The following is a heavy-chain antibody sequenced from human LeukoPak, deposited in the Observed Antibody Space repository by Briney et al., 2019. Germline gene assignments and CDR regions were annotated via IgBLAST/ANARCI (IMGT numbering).Heavy chain of an antibody. D-gene: IGHD3-16*01. CDR2: INSEGTIT. J-gene: IGHJ4*02. Sequence: GGSLRLSCAASGFTFSPYWMHWVRQAPGKGLVWVSHINSEGTITTYADSGKGRFTISRDNAKNTLSLQMNSLRAEDTAVYYCGRGRSAGDIDHWGQGTLVTVSS. V-gene: IGHV3-74*01. CDR3: GRGRSAGDIDH. CDR1: GFTFSPYW.